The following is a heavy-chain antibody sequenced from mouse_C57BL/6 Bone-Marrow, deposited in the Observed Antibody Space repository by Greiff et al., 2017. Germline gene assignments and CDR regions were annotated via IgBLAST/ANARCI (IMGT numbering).Heavy chain of an antibody. CDR3: ARARAYYSNYYARDY. D-gene: IGHD2-5*01. V-gene: IGHV1-69*01. Sequence: QQPGAELVMPGASVQLSCKASGYTFTSYWLHWVKQRPGQGLEWIGEIDPSDSYTNYHQKFKGKSTLTVDQSSSPAYMQLSSLTAEYYAVYYCARARAYYSNYYARDYWGQGTSVTVSS. CDR2: IDPSDSYT. CDR1: GYTFTSYW. J-gene: IGHJ4*01.